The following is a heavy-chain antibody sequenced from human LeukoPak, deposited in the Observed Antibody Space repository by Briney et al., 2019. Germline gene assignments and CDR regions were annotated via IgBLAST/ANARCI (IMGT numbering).Heavy chain of an antibody. D-gene: IGHD3-10*01. CDR1: GYTFTGYY. V-gene: IGHV1-2*02. CDR2: INPNSGGT. CDR3: ARDIDGSGNFNWFDP. J-gene: IGHJ5*02. Sequence: GASVTVSCKASGYTFTGYYMHWLRQAPGQGLEWMGWINPNSGGTNYAQKFQGRVTMTRDTSISTAYMELSRLRSDDTAVYYCARDIDGSGNFNWFDPWGQGTLVTVSS.